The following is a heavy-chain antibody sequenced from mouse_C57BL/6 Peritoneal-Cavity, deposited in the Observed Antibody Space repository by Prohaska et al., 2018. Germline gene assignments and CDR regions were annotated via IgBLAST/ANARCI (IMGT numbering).Heavy chain of an antibody. J-gene: IGHJ4*01. CDR2: IRLKSDNYAT. V-gene: IGHV6-3*01. Sequence: EVKLEESGGGLVQPGGSMKLSCVASGFTFSNYWMNWVRQSPEKGLEWVAQIRLKSDNYATHYAESVKVRFTISRDDSKSSVYLQMNNLRAEDTGIYYCTSSIYSYAMDYWGQGTSVTVSS. CDR3: TSSIYSYAMDY. D-gene: IGHD2-1*01. CDR1: GFTFSNYW.